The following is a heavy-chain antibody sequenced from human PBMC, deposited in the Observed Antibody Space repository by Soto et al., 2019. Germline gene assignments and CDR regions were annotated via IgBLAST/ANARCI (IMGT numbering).Heavy chain of an antibody. CDR2: IYYSGST. J-gene: IGHJ6*02. CDR1: GGSISSSSYY. V-gene: IGHV4-39*01. D-gene: IGHD5-18*01. Sequence: QLQLQESGPGLVKPSETLSLTCTVSGGSISSSSYYWGWIRQPPGKGLEWIGSIYYSGSTYYNPHLQWRVPISVDTSKNQFSLTLSSVTAADTAVYYCARSPTGYSYGVDYYYGMDVWGQGTTVTVSS. CDR3: ARSPTGYSYGVDYYYGMDV.